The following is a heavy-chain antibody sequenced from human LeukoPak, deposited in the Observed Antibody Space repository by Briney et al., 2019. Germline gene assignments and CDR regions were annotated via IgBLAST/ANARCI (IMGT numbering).Heavy chain of an antibody. J-gene: IGHJ3*02. D-gene: IGHD5-24*01. V-gene: IGHV4-4*07. CDR1: GGSISSYY. CDR3: ARDLHRDRWLHEAFDI. CDR2: IYTSGST. Sequence: NPSETQSLTCTVSGGSISSYYWSWIRQPAGKGLEWIGRIYTSGSTNYNPSLKSRVTMSVDTSKNQFSLKLSSVTAADTAVYYCARDLHRDRWLHEAFDIWGQGTMVTVSS.